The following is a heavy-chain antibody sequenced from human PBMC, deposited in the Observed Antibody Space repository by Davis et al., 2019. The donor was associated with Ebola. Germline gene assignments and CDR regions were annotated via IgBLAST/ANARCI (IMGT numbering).Heavy chain of an antibody. CDR2: IYPGDSDT. J-gene: IGHJ3*02. V-gene: IGHV5-51*01. CDR1: GYSFTSYW. D-gene: IGHD1-20*01. CDR3: ATLRRTITGMDDGFDI. Sequence: KVSCKASGYSFTSYWIGWVRQMPGKGLEWIGIIYPGDSDTRYSPSFQGQVTISADRSISTAFLQWSSLKASDTARYYCATLRRTITGMDDGFDIWGQGTMVTVSS.